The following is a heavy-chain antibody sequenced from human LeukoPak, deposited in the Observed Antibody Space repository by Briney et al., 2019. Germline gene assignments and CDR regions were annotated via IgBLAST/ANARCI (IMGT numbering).Heavy chain of an antibody. V-gene: IGHV3-64*01. CDR1: GFTFSSYA. CDR2: ISNNGGST. J-gene: IGHJ3*02. CDR3: ARGYGDHGAFDI. D-gene: IGHD4-17*01. Sequence: GGSLRLSCAASGFTFSSYAMHWVRQAPGKGLEQVSAISNNGGSTYYANSVKGRITISRDNSKNTLYLQMGSLRVEDMTVYYCARGYGDHGAFDIWGQGTIVTVSS.